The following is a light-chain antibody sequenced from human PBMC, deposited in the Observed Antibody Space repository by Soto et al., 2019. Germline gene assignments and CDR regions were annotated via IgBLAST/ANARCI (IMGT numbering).Light chain of an antibody. CDR2: DAS. J-gene: IGKJ1*01. Sequence: EKVMTQSPATLSVSPGERATLSCRASQSVRSNLAWYQQKPGQPPRLLIYDASTRATGIPSRFSGSGSGTEFTLTISSLKSEDFAVYYCQQYDNWPRTFGQGPRWIS. CDR1: QSVRSN. V-gene: IGKV3-15*01. CDR3: QQYDNWPRT.